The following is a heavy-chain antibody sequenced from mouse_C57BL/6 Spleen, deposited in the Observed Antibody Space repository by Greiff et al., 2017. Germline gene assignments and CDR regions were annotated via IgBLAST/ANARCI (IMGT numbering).Heavy chain of an antibody. V-gene: IGHV1-85*01. J-gene: IGHJ4*01. CDR3: AREDYYGSSYEYYYAMDD. CDR1: GYTFTSYD. Sequence: QVQLQQSGPELVKPGASVKLSCKASGYTFTSYDINWVKQRPGQGLEWIGWIYPRDGSTKYNEKFKGKATLTVDTSSSTAYMELHSLTSEDSAVYFCAREDYYGSSYEYYYAMDDWGQGTSVTVSS. D-gene: IGHD1-1*01. CDR2: IYPRDGST.